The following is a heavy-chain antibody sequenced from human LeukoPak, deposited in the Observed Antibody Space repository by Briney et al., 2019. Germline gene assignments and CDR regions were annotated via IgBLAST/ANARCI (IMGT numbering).Heavy chain of an antibody. J-gene: IGHJ4*02. Sequence: PGGSLRLSCAASGFTFSSYWMTWARQAPGKGLEWVANINQDGSEKYYVDSVKGRFTISRDNAKNSLYLQMNSLRAEDTAVYYCARYCNGGSCSARWGQGTLVTVSS. CDR2: INQDGSEK. D-gene: IGHD2-15*01. CDR3: ARYCNGGSCSAR. CDR1: GFTFSSYW. V-gene: IGHV3-7*01.